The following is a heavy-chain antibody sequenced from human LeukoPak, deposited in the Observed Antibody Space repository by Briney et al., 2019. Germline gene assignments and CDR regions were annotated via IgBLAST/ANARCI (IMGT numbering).Heavy chain of an antibody. J-gene: IGHJ4*02. CDR3: ARERTTIVSGTTIGAY. V-gene: IGHV3-48*03. Sequence: GGSLRLSCAASGFTFSSYEMNWVRQASGKGLEWIAYIIGSSNTIYYADSVKGRFTISRDNAKNSLYLQMNSLRADDTAVYYCARERTTIVSGTTIGAYWGQGTQVTVYS. CDR1: GFTFSSYE. CDR2: IIGSSNTI. D-gene: IGHD4-11*01.